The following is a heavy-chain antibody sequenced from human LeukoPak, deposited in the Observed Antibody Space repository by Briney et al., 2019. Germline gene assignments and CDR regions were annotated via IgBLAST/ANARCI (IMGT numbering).Heavy chain of an antibody. D-gene: IGHD3-3*02. CDR1: GFTFSSYA. V-gene: IGHV3-30-3*01. CDR3: ARDFLLAYYFDY. CDR2: ISYDGSNK. J-gene: IGHJ4*02. Sequence: PGGSLRLSCAASGFTFSSYAMHWVRQAPGKGLEWVAVISYDGSNKYYADSVKGRFTISRDNSKNTPYLQMNSLRAEDTAVYYCARDFLLAYYFDYWGQGTLVTVSS.